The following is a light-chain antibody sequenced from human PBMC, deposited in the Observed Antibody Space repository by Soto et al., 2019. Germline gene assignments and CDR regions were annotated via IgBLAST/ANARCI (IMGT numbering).Light chain of an antibody. CDR1: SSNIGSNY. V-gene: IGLV1-47*01. J-gene: IGLJ1*01. CDR2: RNN. CDR3: SVWDDRMSGYV. Sequence: QSVLTQPPSASGTPGQRVTISCSGSSSNIGSNYVYWYQQLPGTAPKLLIYRNNQRPSGVPDRFSGSKSGTSDSLAISGLRSEDEADYYCSVWDDRMSGYVFGTGTQGTVL.